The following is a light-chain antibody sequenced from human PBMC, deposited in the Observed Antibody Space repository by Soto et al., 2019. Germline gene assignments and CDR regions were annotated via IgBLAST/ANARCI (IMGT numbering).Light chain of an antibody. CDR2: EGS. V-gene: IGLV2-23*01. CDR1: SSDVGSYNL. CDR3: CSYAGSSTHVV. Sequence: QSALTQPASVSGSRGQSITISCTGTSSDVGSYNLVSRYQQHPGKAPKLMIYEGSKRPSGVSNRFSGSKSGNTASLTISGLQAEDEADYYCCSYAGSSTHVVFGGGTKLTVL. J-gene: IGLJ2*01.